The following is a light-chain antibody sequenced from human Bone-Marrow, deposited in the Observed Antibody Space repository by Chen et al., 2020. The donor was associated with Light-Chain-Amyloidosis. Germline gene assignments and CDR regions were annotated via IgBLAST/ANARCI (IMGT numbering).Light chain of an antibody. V-gene: IGKV3-15*01. CDR3: QQYKNWPPDT. CDR2: GAS. CDR1: QSVKRN. J-gene: IGKJ2*01. Sequence: EIVMTQSPATLSVSPGERATLSCRASQSVKRNLAWYQQKPGQAPRLLIYGASTRATGIPDRFSGSGSGTEFTLSISSLQSEDFAVYYCQQYKNWPPDTFGQGTKVEIK.